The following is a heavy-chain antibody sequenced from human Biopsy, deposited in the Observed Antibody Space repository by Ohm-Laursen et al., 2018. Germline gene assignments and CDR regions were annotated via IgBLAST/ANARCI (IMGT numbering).Heavy chain of an antibody. CDR2: FYSSGSS. Sequence: SETLSLTCTVSGDSISNSYWTWIRQPAGKGLEWICRFYSSGSSSYNPSLKSRVTMSIDASMNQFSLKLTSVTAADTAVYYCAKARTLDTAIDFDYWGQGTLVTVSS. CDR3: AKARTLDTAIDFDY. V-gene: IGHV4-4*07. J-gene: IGHJ4*02. D-gene: IGHD5-18*01. CDR1: GDSISNSY.